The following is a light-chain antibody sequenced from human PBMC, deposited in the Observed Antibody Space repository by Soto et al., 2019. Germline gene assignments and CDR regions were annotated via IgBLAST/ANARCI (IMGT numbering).Light chain of an antibody. CDR1: SSDVGGYNY. V-gene: IGLV2-8*01. Sequence: QSALTQPPSASGSPGQSVTISCTGTSSDVGGYNYVSWYQQHPGKAPRLMIYEVSKRPSGVPDRFTGSKSGNTASLAVSGLQAEDDADYYCSSYGGSNNFVVFGGGTKLTV. CDR3: SSYGGSNNFVV. CDR2: EVS. J-gene: IGLJ2*01.